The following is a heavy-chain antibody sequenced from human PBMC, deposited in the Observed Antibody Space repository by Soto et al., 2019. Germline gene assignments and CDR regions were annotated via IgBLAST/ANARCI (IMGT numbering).Heavy chain of an antibody. CDR3: ARRGYYDSSGYSYFDY. CDR1: GGSISSSSYY. V-gene: IGHV4-39*01. D-gene: IGHD3-22*01. J-gene: IGHJ4*02. Sequence: SETLSLTCTVSGGSISSSSYYWGWIRQPPGKGLEWIGSNYYSGSTYYNPSLKSRVTISVDTSKNQFSLKLSSVTAADTAVYYCARRGYYDSSGYSYFDYWGQGTLVTVSS. CDR2: NYYSGST.